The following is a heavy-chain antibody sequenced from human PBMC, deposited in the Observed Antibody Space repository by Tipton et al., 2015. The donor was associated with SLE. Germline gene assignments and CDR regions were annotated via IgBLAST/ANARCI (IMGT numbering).Heavy chain of an antibody. CDR1: GYAFTSHD. V-gene: IGHV1-8*01. Sequence: QLVQSGAEVKKPGASVKVSCKASGYAFTSHDVNWVRQATGQGLEWMGWLNPNSGNTGYAQKFQGRVTMTRNTSISTAYMELSSLRSEDTAVYYCARGEPYGAARRYYYGMDVWGQGTTVTVSS. CDR3: ARGEPYGAARRYYYGMDV. D-gene: IGHD4/OR15-4a*01. CDR2: LNPNSGNT. J-gene: IGHJ6*02.